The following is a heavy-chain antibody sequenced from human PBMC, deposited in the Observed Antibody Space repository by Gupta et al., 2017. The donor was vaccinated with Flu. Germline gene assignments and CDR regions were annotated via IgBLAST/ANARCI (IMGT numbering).Heavy chain of an antibody. CDR2: TYYRSKWYN. CDR1: GDSVPSNSAA. Sequence: QVQLQQSGPGLVKPSQTLSLTCAISGDSVPSNSAAWNWIRQSPSRGLEWLGRTYYRSKWYNDYAVSVKSRITINPDTSKNQFSLQLNSVTPEDTAVYYCARGGQTLGHYYYYGMDVWGQGTTVTVSS. J-gene: IGHJ6*02. V-gene: IGHV6-1*01. D-gene: IGHD3-16*01. CDR3: ARGGQTLGHYYYYGMDV.